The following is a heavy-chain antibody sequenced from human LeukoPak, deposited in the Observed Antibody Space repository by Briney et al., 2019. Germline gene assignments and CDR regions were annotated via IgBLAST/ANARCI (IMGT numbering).Heavy chain of an antibody. CDR2: ISVYNGNT. D-gene: IGHD2-2*01. J-gene: IGHJ4*02. CDR1: GYTFTSYG. CDR3: ETDGDYCSSTSCYRNY. V-gene: IGHV1-18*01. Sequence: ASVKVSCKASGYTFTSYGISWVRQAPGQGLEWMGWISVYNGNTNYAQKFQGRVTMTTDISTSTAYMELRSLRSDDTAVYYCETDGDYCSSTSCYRNYWGQGTLVTVSS.